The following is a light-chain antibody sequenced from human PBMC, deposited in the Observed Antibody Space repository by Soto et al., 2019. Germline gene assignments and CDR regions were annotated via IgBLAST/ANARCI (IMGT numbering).Light chain of an antibody. Sequence: DIQMTQSPSSVSASVGDRVTITCRASQGISRWLAWYQQKPGKAPKLLIYAASDLQGGVPSRFSGSGSGTEFTLTINSLHPEDFATYYFQQASSFPLTFGQGTRLEIK. CDR3: QQASSFPLT. CDR2: AAS. V-gene: IGKV1-12*01. J-gene: IGKJ5*01. CDR1: QGISRW.